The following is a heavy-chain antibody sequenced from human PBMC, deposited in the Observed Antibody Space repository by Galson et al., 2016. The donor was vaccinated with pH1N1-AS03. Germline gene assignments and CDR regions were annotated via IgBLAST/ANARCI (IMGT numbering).Heavy chain of an antibody. Sequence: LSLTCSVSGESFITFYWSWIRQPPGKGLEWIGEIHPFGTTDYNPSLERRATLSFDTSPKQFSLRLSSVTAAGTALYYCSKLRADYDHLTGYSWRAMDVWGQGTTVTVSS. CDR1: GESFITFY. J-gene: IGHJ6*02. CDR3: SKLRADYDHLTGYSWRAMDV. V-gene: IGHV4-34*01. CDR2: IHPFGTT. D-gene: IGHD3-9*01.